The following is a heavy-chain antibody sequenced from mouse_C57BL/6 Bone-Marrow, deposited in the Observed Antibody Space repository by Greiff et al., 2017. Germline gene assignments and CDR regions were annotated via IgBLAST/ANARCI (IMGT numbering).Heavy chain of an antibody. CDR3: ARRGLTGTYWCAY. J-gene: IGHJ3*01. CDR2: IDPSDSET. Sequence: VQLQQPGAELVRPGSSVKLSCKASGYTFTSYWMHWVKQRPIQGLEWIGNIDPSDSETHYNQKFKDKATLTVDKSSSTAYMQLSSLTSEDSAVDYCARRGLTGTYWCAYWGQGTLVTVSA. V-gene: IGHV1-52*01. CDR1: GYTFTSYW. D-gene: IGHD4-1*01.